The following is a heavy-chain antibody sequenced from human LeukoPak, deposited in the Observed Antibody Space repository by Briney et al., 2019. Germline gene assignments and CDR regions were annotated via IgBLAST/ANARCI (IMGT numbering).Heavy chain of an antibody. CDR1: GGSISRYY. D-gene: IGHD5-12*01. CDR3: ARGQEWLRS. J-gene: IGHJ5*02. Sequence: PSETLSLTCTVSGGSISRYYWSWIRQPAGKGLEWIGHIYTSGSTNYNPSLTSRVTMSVDTSKNQFSEKLSSVTAADTAIYYCARGQEWLRSWCQETPVTLPS. CDR2: IYTSGST. V-gene: IGHV4-4*07.